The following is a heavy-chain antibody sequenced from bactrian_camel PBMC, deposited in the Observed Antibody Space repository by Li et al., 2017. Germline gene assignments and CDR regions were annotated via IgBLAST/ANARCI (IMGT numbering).Heavy chain of an antibody. V-gene: IGHV3S26*01. CDR1: GVSMSSNSHC. D-gene: IGHD5*01. CDR2: INGDLNPGT. J-gene: IGHJ4*01. Sequence: QVQLVESGGGSVQPGGSLRLSCAANGVSMSSNSHCMTWFRQAPGKEREGVASINGDLNPGTDYAESVKGRFTISEDQAENTLYLQMNSLKPEDTGMYYCAATRQGWCYAARSPAEYNYWGQGTQVTVS. CDR3: AATRQGWCYAARSPAEYNY.